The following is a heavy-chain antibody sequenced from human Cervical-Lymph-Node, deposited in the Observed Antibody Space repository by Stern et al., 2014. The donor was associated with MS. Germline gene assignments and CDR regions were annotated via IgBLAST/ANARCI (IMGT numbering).Heavy chain of an antibody. D-gene: IGHD1-26*01. CDR1: ENTFTGYY. CDR2: INPNSGAT. V-gene: IGHV1-2*02. J-gene: IGHJ4*02. Sequence: VQLVDSGAEVKKPGASVKVTCKTSENTFTGYYIHWVRQAPGQGLEWRGWINPNSGATNYAQRFQDRVSLTSDTSNSLAYMELDRLTSGDTAVYYCARISLGSGIDYWGQGSLVTVSS. CDR3: ARISLGSGIDY.